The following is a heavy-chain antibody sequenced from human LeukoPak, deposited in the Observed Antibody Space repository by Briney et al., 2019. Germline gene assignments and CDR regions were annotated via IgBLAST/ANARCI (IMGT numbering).Heavy chain of an antibody. Sequence: PGGSLRLSCAASGFTFSSYSMNWVRQAPGKGLEWVAVNSYDGSKKYYTDSVKGRFTISRDNSKNTLYLQMNSLRAEDTAVYYCAKELIAAAGVGFFHHWGQGTLVTVSS. CDR1: GFTFSSYS. V-gene: IGHV3-30*18. CDR3: AKELIAAAGVGFFHH. J-gene: IGHJ1*01. CDR2: NSYDGSKK. D-gene: IGHD6-13*01.